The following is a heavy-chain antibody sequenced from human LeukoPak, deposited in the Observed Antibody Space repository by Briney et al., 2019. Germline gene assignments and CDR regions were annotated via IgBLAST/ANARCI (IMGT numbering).Heavy chain of an antibody. D-gene: IGHD3-16*01. CDR1: GYTFTDYY. V-gene: IGHV1-2*02. CDR3: ARDYVGDNWFDP. CDR2: ISPNSGGT. Sequence: ASVKVSCMASGYTFTDYYMHWVRQAPAQGLGWMGWISPNSGGTNYAQKFQGRVTMTRDTSISTAYMELSRLRSDDTAVYYCARDYVGDNWFDPWGQGTLVTVSS. J-gene: IGHJ5*02.